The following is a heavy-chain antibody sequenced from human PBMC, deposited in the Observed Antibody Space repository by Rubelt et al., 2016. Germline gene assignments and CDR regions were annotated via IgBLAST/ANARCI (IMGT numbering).Heavy chain of an antibody. Sequence: QVQLVQSGAEVKEPGASIKVSCKTSGYSFKRYAISWVRQAPGQGLAWMGGLIPIFGTANYAQKFQGRVTITADESTSTAYMELSSLRSEDTAVYYCATGGDFGVVIPNWFDPWGQGTLVTVSS. D-gene: IGHD3-3*01. CDR3: ATGGDFGVVIPNWFDP. CDR1: GYSFKRYA. J-gene: IGHJ5*02. V-gene: IGHV1-69*13. CDR2: LIPIFGTA.